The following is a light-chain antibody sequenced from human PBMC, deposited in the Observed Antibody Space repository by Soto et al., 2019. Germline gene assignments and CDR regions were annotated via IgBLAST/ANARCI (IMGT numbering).Light chain of an antibody. J-gene: IGLJ1*01. V-gene: IGLV2-11*01. CDR1: TIDVGGYYY. Sequence: QSVLTQPRSVSGSPGQSVTISCSGTTIDVGGYYYVSWYQQHPGKAPKLIIYDASKRPSGVPDRFSGSKSGNTASLTISGLQAEDEADYYCCSYAGSYTFYVFGTGTKVTVL. CDR3: CSYAGSYTFYV. CDR2: DAS.